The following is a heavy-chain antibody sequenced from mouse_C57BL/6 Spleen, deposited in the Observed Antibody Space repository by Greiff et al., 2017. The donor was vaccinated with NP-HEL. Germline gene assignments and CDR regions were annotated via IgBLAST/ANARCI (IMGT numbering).Heavy chain of an antibody. J-gene: IGHJ4*01. V-gene: IGHV1-62-2*01. D-gene: IGHD2-3*01. CDR2: FYPGSGSI. CDR1: GYTFTEYT. Sequence: QVQLQQSGAELVKPGASVKLSCKASGYTFTEYTIHWVKQRSGQGLEWIGWFYPGSGSIKYNEKFKDKATLTADKSSSTVYMELSRLTSEDSAVYFCARHEESYHGYYPLAMDYWGQGTSVTVSS. CDR3: ARHEESYHGYYPLAMDY.